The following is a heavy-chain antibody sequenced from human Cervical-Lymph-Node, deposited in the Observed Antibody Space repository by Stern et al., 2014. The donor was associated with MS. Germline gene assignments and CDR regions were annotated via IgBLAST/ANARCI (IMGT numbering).Heavy chain of an antibody. Sequence: QVQLVESGPGLVTPSQTLSLTCTVSGGSVSTEGYYWSWIRQLPGKGLEWIGYIHYSGNTHYNPSLKSRVTISVDTSKNQFALKLNSVTAADTAVYYCASPTGHWGQGALVTVSS. CDR3: ASPTGH. J-gene: IGHJ1*01. CDR1: GGSVSTEGYY. D-gene: IGHD1-1*01. CDR2: IHYSGNT. V-gene: IGHV4-31*03.